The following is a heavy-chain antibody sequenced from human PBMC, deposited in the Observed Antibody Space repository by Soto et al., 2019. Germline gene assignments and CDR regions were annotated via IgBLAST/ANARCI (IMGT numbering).Heavy chain of an antibody. CDR1: GGTFSSYT. J-gene: IGHJ6*02. CDR3: ARDFITMVRGYYYYGMDV. V-gene: IGHV1-69*08. CDR2: IIPILGIA. D-gene: IGHD3-10*01. Sequence: QVQLVQSGAEVKKPGSSVKVSCKASGGTFSSYTISWVRQAPGQGLEWMGRIIPILGIANYAQKFQGRVTITADKSTSTAYMELSSLRSEDTAVNYCARDFITMVRGYYYYGMDVWGQGTTVTVSS.